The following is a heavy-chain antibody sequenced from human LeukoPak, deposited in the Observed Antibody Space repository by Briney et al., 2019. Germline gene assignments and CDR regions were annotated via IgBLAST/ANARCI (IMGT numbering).Heavy chain of an antibody. Sequence: SETLSLTCTVSGGSISSYYWSWIRQPPGKGLEWIGYIYYSGSTNYNPSLKSRVTISVDTSKNQFSLKLSSVTAADTAVYYCATWKSRDDAFDIWGQGTMVTVSS. CDR1: GGSISSYY. CDR2: IYYSGST. J-gene: IGHJ3*02. CDR3: ATWKSRDDAFDI. V-gene: IGHV4-59*01. D-gene: IGHD5-24*01.